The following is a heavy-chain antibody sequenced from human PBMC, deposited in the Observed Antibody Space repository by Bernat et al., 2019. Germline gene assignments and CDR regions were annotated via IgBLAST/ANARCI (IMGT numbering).Heavy chain of an antibody. D-gene: IGHD2-8*01. V-gene: IGHV1-69*01. J-gene: IGHJ4*02. CDR1: GGTFSSYA. CDR2: IIPIFGTA. Sequence: QVQLVQSGAEVKKPGSSVKVSCKTSGGTFSSYAISWVRQAPGQGLEWMGGIIPIFGTANYAQKFQGRVTITADESTSTAYMELSSLRSEDTAVYYCASFDDPDCTNGVCSDYWGQGTLVTVSS. CDR3: ASFDDPDCTNGVCSDY.